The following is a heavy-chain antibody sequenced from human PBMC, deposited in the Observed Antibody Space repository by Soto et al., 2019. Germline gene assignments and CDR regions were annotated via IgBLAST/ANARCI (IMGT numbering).Heavy chain of an antibody. CDR3: ARRPYYYGPQFDY. CDR2: INHSGST. V-gene: IGHV4-34*01. CDR1: GGSFSGYY. D-gene: IGHD3-10*01. J-gene: IGHJ4*02. Sequence: SETLCLTCAVYGGSFSGYYWSWIRQPPGKGLEWIGEINHSGSTNYNPSLKSRVTISVDTSKNQFSLKLSSVTAADTAVYSCARRPYYYGPQFDYWGQGTLVTVSS.